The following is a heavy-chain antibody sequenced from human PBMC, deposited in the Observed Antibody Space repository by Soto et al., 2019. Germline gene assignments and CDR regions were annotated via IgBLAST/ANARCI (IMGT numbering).Heavy chain of an antibody. CDR3: AKDADDLLTPDGR. Sequence: GGSLRLSCAASGFTFSYYAMSWVRQAPGKGLEWVSTLSSSGTGTYYADSVRGRFTISRDSSKNTLYLQMNSLRAEDTAMYYCAKDADDLLTPDGRWGQGTLVTVSS. J-gene: IGHJ1*01. CDR2: LSSSGTGT. CDR1: GFTFSYYA. D-gene: IGHD3-9*01. V-gene: IGHV3-23*01.